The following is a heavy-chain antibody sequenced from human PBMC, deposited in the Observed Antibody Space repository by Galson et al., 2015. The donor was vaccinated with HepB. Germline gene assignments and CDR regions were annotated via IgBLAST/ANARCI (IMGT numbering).Heavy chain of an antibody. CDR2: IIPIFGIA. V-gene: IGHV1-69*10. CDR1: GGTFSSYA. Sequence: SVKVSCKASGGTFSSYAISWVRQAPGQGLEWMGGIIPIFGIANYAQKFQGRVTITADKSTSTAYMELSSLRSKDTAVYYCARNFKEQQLVGYYYYGMDVWGQGTTVTVSS. D-gene: IGHD6-13*01. CDR3: ARNFKEQQLVGYYYYGMDV. J-gene: IGHJ6*02.